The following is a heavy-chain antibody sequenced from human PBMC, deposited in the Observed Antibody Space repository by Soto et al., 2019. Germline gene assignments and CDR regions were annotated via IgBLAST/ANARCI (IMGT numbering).Heavy chain of an antibody. CDR3: ARRSNGFYKDY. D-gene: IGHD3-22*01. J-gene: IGHJ4*02. CDR2: MRNKANSDTV. CDR1: GFTFSDHY. V-gene: IGHV3-72*01. Sequence: EVHLVESGGGLVQPGGSLRLSCAASGFTFSDHYMDWVRQAPGNGLELVGRMRNKANSDTVEYDASVKGRFTISRDDARNSVYVQLSSLKTEDTAVYSCARRSNGFYKDYLGQGTLVTVSS.